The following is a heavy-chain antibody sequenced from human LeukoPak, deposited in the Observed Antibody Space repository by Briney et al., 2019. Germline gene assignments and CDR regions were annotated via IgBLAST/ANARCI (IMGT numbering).Heavy chain of an antibody. Sequence: PSQTLSLTCTVSGGSISSYGYHWSWIRQHPGKGLEGIGYVDYSGSTYYNPSLKSRVTISVDTYKNQFSLELRSVTAADTAVYHCASASGSYYPLPHYFDYWGQGTLVTVSS. CDR2: VDYSGST. CDR3: ASASGSYYPLPHYFDY. J-gene: IGHJ4*02. D-gene: IGHD3-10*01. V-gene: IGHV4-31*03. CDR1: GGSISSYGYH.